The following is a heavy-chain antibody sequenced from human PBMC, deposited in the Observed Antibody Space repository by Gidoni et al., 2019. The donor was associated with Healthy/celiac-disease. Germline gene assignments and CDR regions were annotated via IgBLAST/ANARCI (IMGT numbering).Heavy chain of an antibody. Sequence: EVQLVESGGGLVKPGGSLRLSCAASGFTFSNAWMSWVRQAPGKGLEWVGRIKSKTDGGTTDYAAPVKGRFTISRDDSKNTLYLQMNSLKTEDTAVYYCTTAPDIVVVGSDYDYGMDVWDQGTTVTVSS. D-gene: IGHD2-15*01. J-gene: IGHJ6*02. CDR1: GFTFSNAW. V-gene: IGHV3-15*01. CDR2: IKSKTDGGTT. CDR3: TTAPDIVVVGSDYDYGMDV.